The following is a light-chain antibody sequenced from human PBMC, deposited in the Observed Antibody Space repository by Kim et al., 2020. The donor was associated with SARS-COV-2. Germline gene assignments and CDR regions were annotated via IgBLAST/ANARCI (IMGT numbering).Light chain of an antibody. CDR3: QQSLSTPWT. V-gene: IGKV1-39*01. CDR2: AAS. CDR1: QSISSY. J-gene: IGKJ1*01. Sequence: IQMTQSPSSLSASVGDRVTITCRASQSISSYLNWYQQKPGKAPKLLINAASSLQSGVPSRFSGSGSGTDFTLTISSLQPEDFATYYCQQSLSTPWTFGQGTKVDIK.